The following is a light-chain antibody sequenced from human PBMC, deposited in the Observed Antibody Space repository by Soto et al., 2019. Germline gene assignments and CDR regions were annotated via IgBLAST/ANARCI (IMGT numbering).Light chain of an antibody. CDR3: CSYTTSSTYV. CDR2: DVN. CDR1: SIDVGVYNY. J-gene: IGLJ1*01. V-gene: IGLV2-14*03. Sequence: QSVLTQPSSVSGSPGQSITIYFTGTSIDVGVYNYVSWYQQHPGKAPKLMIYDVNNRPSGVSNRFSGSTSGNTASLTISVLQAEDEADYYCCSYTTSSTYVFGTGTKVTVL.